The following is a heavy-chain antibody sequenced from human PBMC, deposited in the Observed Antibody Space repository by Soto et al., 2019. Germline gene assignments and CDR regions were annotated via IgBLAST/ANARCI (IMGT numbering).Heavy chain of an antibody. CDR1: GFTFSSYA. D-gene: IGHD5-18*01. CDR2: ISGSGGST. J-gene: IGHJ6*02. CDR3: AKDTRRDTAVVKILGPPVTSPTYYYYGMDV. Sequence: GGSLRLSCAASGFTFSSYAMSWVRQAPGKGLEWVSAISGSGGSTYYADSVKGRFTISRDNSKNTLYLQMNSLRAEDTAVYYCAKDTRRDTAVVKILGPPVTSPTYYYYGMDVWGQGTTVTVSS. V-gene: IGHV3-23*01.